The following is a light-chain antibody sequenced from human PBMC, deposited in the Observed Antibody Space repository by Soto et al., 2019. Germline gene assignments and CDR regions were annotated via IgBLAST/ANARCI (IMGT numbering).Light chain of an antibody. CDR2: DVS. J-gene: IGLJ1*01. V-gene: IGLV2-11*01. CDR1: SSDVGRYNY. Sequence: QSALTQPRSVSGSPGQSVTISCTGTSSDVGRYNYVSWYQHHPGTAPKVMIYDVSERPSGVPDRFAGSKSGNTASLTISGLQAEDEADYYCCSYAGSPRFGFGTWTKVTVL. CDR3: CSYAGSPRFG.